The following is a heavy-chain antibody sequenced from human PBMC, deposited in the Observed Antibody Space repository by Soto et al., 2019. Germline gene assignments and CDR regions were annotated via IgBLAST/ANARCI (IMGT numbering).Heavy chain of an antibody. V-gene: IGHV3-30-3*01. J-gene: IGHJ5*02. CDR2: ISYDGTNK. CDR1: GFTFSSYA. Sequence: QVQLVESGGGVVQPGRSLRLSCAASGFTFSSYAVHWVRQAPGKGLEWVAVISYDGTNKNYADSVKGRFTISRDNSKNTLYLQMNSLRDEDTAVYYCARDLSCRGGSCYPPHGWFDPWGQGTLVTVSS. D-gene: IGHD2-15*01. CDR3: ARDLSCRGGSCYPPHGWFDP.